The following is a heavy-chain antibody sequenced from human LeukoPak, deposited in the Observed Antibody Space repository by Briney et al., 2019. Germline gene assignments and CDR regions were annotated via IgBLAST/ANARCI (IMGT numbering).Heavy chain of an antibody. V-gene: IGHV4-38-2*01. CDR1: GYSISSGYY. D-gene: IGHD3-22*01. CDR3: ASGGTAVVMALTYYFDT. CDR2: LYHTGST. J-gene: IGHJ4*02. Sequence: DTLSLTCAVSGYSISSGYYWGWIRQPPGKGLEWIGRLYHTGSTYYNPSLQSRVTISLDSPKIQFSLKLTSVTAADTAVYYCASGGTAVVMALTYYFDTWGQGTPVGVS.